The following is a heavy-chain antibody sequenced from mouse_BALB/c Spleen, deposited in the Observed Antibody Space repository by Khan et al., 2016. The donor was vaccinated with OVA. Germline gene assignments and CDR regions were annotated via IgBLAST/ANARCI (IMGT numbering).Heavy chain of an antibody. Sequence: VQLQQPGPELVKPGASVKMSCKASGYTFTNYIIHWVKQKPGQGLEWIGYINPYNDGTKYNEKFKGKATLTSDKSSSPAYMEFSALTPEDSAAYYCARDYGSSVWFAYWGQGTLVTVSA. J-gene: IGHJ3*01. CDR2: INPYNDGT. D-gene: IGHD1-1*01. CDR3: ARDYGSSVWFAY. V-gene: IGHV1S136*01. CDR1: GYTFTNYI.